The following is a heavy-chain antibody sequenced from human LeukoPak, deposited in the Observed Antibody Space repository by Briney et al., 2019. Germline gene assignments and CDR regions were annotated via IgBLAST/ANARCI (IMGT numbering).Heavy chain of an antibody. J-gene: IGHJ4*02. Sequence: GGSLRLSCAASGFTFNDYAMNWVRQAPGTGLEWVSPISGDGKTTYYTDSVKGRFTISRDNSRNTIYLQMNSLRAEDTAVYYCAKDLWAAAAADYWGPGILVTVSS. CDR2: ISGDGKTT. CDR1: GFTFNDYA. V-gene: IGHV3-23*01. D-gene: IGHD6-13*01. CDR3: AKDLWAAAAADY.